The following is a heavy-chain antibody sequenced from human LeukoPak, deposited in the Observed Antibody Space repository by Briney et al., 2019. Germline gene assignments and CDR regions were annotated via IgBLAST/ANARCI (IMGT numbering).Heavy chain of an antibody. Sequence: ASVKVSCKASGYTFTAYYMHWVRQAPGQGLEWMGWINPNSGCTDYAQKFQGRVTMTRDTSITTAYMELSRLRSDDTAVYYCARAIDVAATPDYWGQGSLVTVSS. CDR3: ARAIDVAATPDY. CDR1: GYTFTAYY. V-gene: IGHV1-2*02. CDR2: INPNSGCT. D-gene: IGHD2-15*01. J-gene: IGHJ4*02.